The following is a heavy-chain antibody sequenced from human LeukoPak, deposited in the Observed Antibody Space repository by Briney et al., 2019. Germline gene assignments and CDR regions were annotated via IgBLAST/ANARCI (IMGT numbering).Heavy chain of an antibody. CDR2: ISWNSGSI. Sequence: GGSLRLSCAASGFTFDDYAMHWVRQAPGKGLEWVSGISWNSGSIGYADSVKGRFTISRDNAKNSLYLQMNSLRAEDTALYYCAKVEQYCSGGSCYPEYFQHWGQGTLVTVSS. D-gene: IGHD2-15*01. J-gene: IGHJ1*01. CDR3: AKVEQYCSGGSCYPEYFQH. CDR1: GFTFDDYA. V-gene: IGHV3-9*01.